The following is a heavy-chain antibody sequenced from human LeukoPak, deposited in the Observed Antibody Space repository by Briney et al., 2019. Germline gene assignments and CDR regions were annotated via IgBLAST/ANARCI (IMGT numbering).Heavy chain of an antibody. J-gene: IGHJ5*02. D-gene: IGHD3-9*01. Sequence: ASVKVSCKASGYTFTSYYMHWVRQAPGQGLEWMGIINPSGGSTSYAQKFQGRVTMTRDMSTSTVYMELSSLRSEDTAVYYCARDRASVLRYFGDLSEAGNWFDPWGQGTLVTVSS. CDR1: GYTFTSYY. CDR2: INPSGGST. CDR3: ARDRASVLRYFGDLSEAGNWFDP. V-gene: IGHV1-46*01.